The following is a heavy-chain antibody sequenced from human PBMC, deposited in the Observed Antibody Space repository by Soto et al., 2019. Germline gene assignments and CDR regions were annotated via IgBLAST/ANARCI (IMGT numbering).Heavy chain of an antibody. CDR2: IYNSGST. CDR1: GGSISSSSYF. J-gene: IGHJ5*02. CDR3: ARTITIAAAGTGGALNWFDP. D-gene: IGHD6-13*01. Sequence: PSETLSLTCTVSGGSISSSSYFWGWIRQPPGKGLEWIGSIYNSGSTNYNPSLKSRVTISVDTSKNQFSLKLSSVTAADTAVYYCARTITIAAAGTGGALNWFDPWGQGTLVTVSS. V-gene: IGHV4-39*07.